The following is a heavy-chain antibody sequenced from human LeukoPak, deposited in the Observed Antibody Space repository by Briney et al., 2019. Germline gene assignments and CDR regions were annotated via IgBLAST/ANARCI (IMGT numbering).Heavy chain of an antibody. CDR1: GFIFTNYA. Sequence: GSLRLSCAASGFIFTNYAMSWVRQAPGKGLEWIGYTYYSGRTDYNPSLKSRVTMSVDTSKNQFSLELTSVTAADTAVYYCARHRPTSLNWNDENDAFDIWGQGTMVTVSS. V-gene: IGHV4-59*08. J-gene: IGHJ3*02. CDR2: TYYSGRT. CDR3: ARHRPTSLNWNDENDAFDI. D-gene: IGHD1-1*01.